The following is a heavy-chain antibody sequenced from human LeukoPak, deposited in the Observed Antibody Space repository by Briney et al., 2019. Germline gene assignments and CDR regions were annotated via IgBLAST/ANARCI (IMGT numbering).Heavy chain of an antibody. V-gene: IGHV1-2*02. J-gene: IGHJ3*02. Sequence: ASVKVSFKASGYTFTGYYMHWVRQAPGQGLGWMGWINPNSGGTNYAQKLQGRVTMTRDTSISTAYMELSRLRSDDTAVYYCARGSSGWTFDAFDIWGQGTMVTVSS. CDR1: GYTFTGYY. CDR3: ARGSSGWTFDAFDI. D-gene: IGHD6-19*01. CDR2: INPNSGGT.